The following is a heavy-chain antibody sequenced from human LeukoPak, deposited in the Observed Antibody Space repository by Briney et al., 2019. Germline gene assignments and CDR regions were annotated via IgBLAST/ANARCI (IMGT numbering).Heavy chain of an antibody. CDR1: GXSVSNNY. V-gene: IGHV3-23*01. Sequence: GGSLRLSCGASGXSVSNNYMGWVRQAPGKGLEWVSSISGSGSSTYYADSVKGRFTISRDNSKNTLYLQMNSLRAEDTALYYCAKGGTTVYWYFDLWGRGTPVTVSS. D-gene: IGHD4-17*01. CDR3: AKGGTTVYWYFDL. CDR2: ISGSGSST. J-gene: IGHJ2*01.